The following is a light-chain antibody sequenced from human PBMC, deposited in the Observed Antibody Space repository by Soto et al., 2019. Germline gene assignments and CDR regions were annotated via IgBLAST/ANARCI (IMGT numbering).Light chain of an antibody. CDR1: SSDVGGYNY. J-gene: IGLJ2*01. V-gene: IGLV2-14*01. CDR2: DVS. CDR3: SSYTGSSTYVV. Sequence: QSALTQPASVSGSPGQSITISCTGTSSDVGGYNYVSWYQQHPGKAPKLMIYDVSNRPSGVSNRFSGSKSGNTASLTISALQAEDEADYYCSSYTGSSTYVVFGGGTKLTVL.